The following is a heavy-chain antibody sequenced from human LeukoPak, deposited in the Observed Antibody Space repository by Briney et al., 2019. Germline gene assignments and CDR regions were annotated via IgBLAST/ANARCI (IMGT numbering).Heavy chain of an antibody. CDR1: GFTVSSNY. V-gene: IGHV3-21*01. Sequence: GGSLRLSCAASGFTVSSNYMSWVRQAPGKGLEWVSSISSSSSYTYYADSVKGRFTISRDNAKNSLYLQMNSLRAEDTAVYYCARIVTGTTARVDYWGQGTLVTVSS. J-gene: IGHJ4*02. D-gene: IGHD1-20*01. CDR3: ARIVTGTTARVDY. CDR2: ISSSSSYT.